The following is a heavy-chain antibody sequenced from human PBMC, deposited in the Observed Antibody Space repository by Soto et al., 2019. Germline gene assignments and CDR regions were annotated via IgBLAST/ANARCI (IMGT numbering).Heavy chain of an antibody. D-gene: IGHD3-22*01. V-gene: IGHV4-39*01. CDR2: IYYSGST. CDR1: GGSISSSSYY. CDR3: ARRLYYDSSGFEGGGMDV. J-gene: IGHJ6*02. Sequence: SETLSLTCTVSGGSISSSSYYWGWIRQPPGKGLEWIGSIYYSGSTYYNPSLKSRVTISVDTSKNQFSLKLSSVTAADTAVYYCARRLYYDSSGFEGGGMDVWGQGTTVTGSS.